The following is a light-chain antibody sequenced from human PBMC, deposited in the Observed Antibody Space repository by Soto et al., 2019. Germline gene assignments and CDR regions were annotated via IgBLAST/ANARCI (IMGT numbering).Light chain of an antibody. CDR3: GSWDSSLSADV. Sequence: QAVVTQPPSVSAAPGQRVTISCSGSSSNIGGNSVSWYQQLPGTPPKLLIYDDDKRPSGIPDRFSGSKSGTSATLGITGFQTGDEADYYCGSWDSSLSADVFGTGTQLTVL. CDR2: DDD. J-gene: IGLJ1*01. CDR1: SSNIGGNS. V-gene: IGLV1-51*01.